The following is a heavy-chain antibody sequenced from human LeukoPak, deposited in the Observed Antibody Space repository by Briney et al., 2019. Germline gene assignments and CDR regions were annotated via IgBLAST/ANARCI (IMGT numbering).Heavy chain of an antibody. CDR2: MYYSGTI. D-gene: IGHD5-18*01. CDR1: GGSISSYY. CDR3: ARGPSSGYSYG. J-gene: IGHJ4*02. V-gene: IGHV4-59*01. Sequence: SETLSLTCTVSGGSISSYYWSWIRQPPGKGLEWIGYMYYSGTINYNPSLKSRVTISVDTSKNQFSLKLSSVTPADTAMYYCARGPSSGYSYGWGQGTLVTVSS.